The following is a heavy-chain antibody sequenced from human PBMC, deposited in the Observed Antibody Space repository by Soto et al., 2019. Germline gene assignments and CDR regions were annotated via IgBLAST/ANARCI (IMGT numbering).Heavy chain of an antibody. D-gene: IGHD3-3*01. Sequence: QLHLVQSGAVVKKPGASVTVSCSASGYPVTAYYMHWVRQAPGRGLEWMGGINPATGAAKYTQTFQGRVTMTRDTSTSTVFMELSGLTSEDTAVVYCWRGGGVGVAGSAAFDMWGQGTLVTVSS. CDR2: INPATGAA. CDR1: GYPVTAYY. CDR3: WRGGGVGVAGSAAFDM. J-gene: IGHJ3*02. V-gene: IGHV1-2*02.